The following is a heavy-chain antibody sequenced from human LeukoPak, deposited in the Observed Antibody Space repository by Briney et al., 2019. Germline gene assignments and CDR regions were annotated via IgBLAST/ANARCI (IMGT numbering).Heavy chain of an antibody. Sequence: SETLSLTCTVSGGSISSYYWSWIRQPAGKGLQWIGRIYTSGSTNYNASLKSRVSMSVDTSKNQFSLKLSSVTAADTAVFYCARENSGSYRKFDHWGEGDLVTVSS. CDR3: ARENSGSYRKFDH. J-gene: IGHJ4*02. CDR2: IYTSGST. CDR1: GGSISSYY. D-gene: IGHD1-26*01. V-gene: IGHV4-4*07.